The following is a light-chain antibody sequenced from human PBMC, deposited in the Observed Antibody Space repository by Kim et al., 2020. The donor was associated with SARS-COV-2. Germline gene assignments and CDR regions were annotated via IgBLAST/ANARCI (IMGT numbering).Light chain of an antibody. CDR3: QTWDTGIQV. Sequence: QLVLTQSPSASASLGASVKLTCTLSSGHSSYAIAWHQQQPEKGPRYLMKINGDGSHIRGDGIPDRFSGSSSGAERNLTISSLQSEDEADYYCQTWDTGIQVFGGGTQLTVL. CDR2: INGDGSH. J-gene: IGLJ2*01. CDR1: SGHSSYA. V-gene: IGLV4-69*02.